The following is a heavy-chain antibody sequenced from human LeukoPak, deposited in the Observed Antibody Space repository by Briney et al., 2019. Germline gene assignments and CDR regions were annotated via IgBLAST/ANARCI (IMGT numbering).Heavy chain of an antibody. V-gene: IGHV5-51*01. CDR1: GYSFTNYW. D-gene: IGHD1-14*01. CDR3: ARPGATGRFDY. Sequence: GESLKISCKGSGYSFTNYWIGWVRQMLGKGLEWMGTIYPDDSDTRYSPSFQGQVTISADKSISTAYLQWSSLKLSDSAMYYCARPGATGRFDYWGQGTLVTVSS. J-gene: IGHJ4*02. CDR2: IYPDDSDT.